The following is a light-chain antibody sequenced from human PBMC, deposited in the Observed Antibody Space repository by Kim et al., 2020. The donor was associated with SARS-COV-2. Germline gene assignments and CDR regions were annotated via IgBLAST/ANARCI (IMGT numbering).Light chain of an antibody. CDR3: QAWDSSTAV. CDR1: KLGDKY. V-gene: IGLV3-1*01. J-gene: IGLJ3*02. CDR2: QHT. Sequence: SYELTQPPSVSVSPGQTASITCSGSKLGDKYAYWYQKKPGQSPILVIYQHTKRPSGISQRFSGSSFGNTATLTISRAQTMDEADSYCQAWDSSTAVFGGG.